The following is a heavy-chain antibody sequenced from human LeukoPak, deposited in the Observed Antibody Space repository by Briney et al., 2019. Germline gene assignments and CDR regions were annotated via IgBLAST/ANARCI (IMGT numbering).Heavy chain of an antibody. CDR1: GYTFTGYY. V-gene: IGHV1-2*02. CDR2: INPNSGGT. Sequence: ASVKVSCKASGYTFTGYYMHWVRQAPGQGLEWMGWINPNSGGTNYAQKFQGRVTMTRDTSISTAYMELSRLRSDDTAVYYCARGPFPFGSGWQELFDYWGQGTLVTVFS. CDR3: ARGPFPFGSGWQELFDY. J-gene: IGHJ4*02. D-gene: IGHD6-19*01.